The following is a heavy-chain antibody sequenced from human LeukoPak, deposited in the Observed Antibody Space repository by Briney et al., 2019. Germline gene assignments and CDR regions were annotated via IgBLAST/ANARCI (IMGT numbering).Heavy chain of an antibody. CDR1: GFTFSRSD. V-gene: IGHV3-13*01. D-gene: IGHD5-12*01. Sequence: GGSLRLSCAASGFTFSRSDIHWVRQVPGKGLEWVAHIGTAGDKYSPDSVKGRFTISRDNDNNSFYLQMNNLRAGDTAVYYCARAGSDHSYNAMDVWGKGTTVTVSS. CDR2: IGTAGDK. J-gene: IGHJ6*04. CDR3: ARAGSDHSYNAMDV.